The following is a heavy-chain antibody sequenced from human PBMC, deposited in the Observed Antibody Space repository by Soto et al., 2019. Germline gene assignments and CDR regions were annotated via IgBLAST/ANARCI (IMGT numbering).Heavy chain of an antibody. Sequence: GGSLRLSCAAYGFTFSAYSMTWVRQAPGKGVEWVSSISGLGSYIYYADSVKGRFTISRDNAKNSLYLQMNSLRDEDTAVYYCARIRAGRVDYWGQGTVVTISS. J-gene: IGHJ4*02. CDR1: GFTFSAYS. V-gene: IGHV3-21*06. CDR2: ISGLGSYI. CDR3: ARIRAGRVDY. D-gene: IGHD6-19*01.